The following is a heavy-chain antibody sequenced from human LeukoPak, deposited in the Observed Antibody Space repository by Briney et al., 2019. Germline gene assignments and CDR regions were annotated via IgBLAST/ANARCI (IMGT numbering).Heavy chain of an antibody. Sequence: GGSLRPSCAASGFTFGSYWMHWVRQVTGKGLVWVARINTDGRSTSYGESVKGRFTVSRDNAKNTLYVQLNSLRDEDTAVYYCVRDVWGDRDGFFAYWGQGTLVTVSS. CDR3: VRDVWGDRDGFFAY. J-gene: IGHJ4*02. CDR2: INTDGRST. D-gene: IGHD5-24*01. V-gene: IGHV3-74*01. CDR1: GFTFGSYW.